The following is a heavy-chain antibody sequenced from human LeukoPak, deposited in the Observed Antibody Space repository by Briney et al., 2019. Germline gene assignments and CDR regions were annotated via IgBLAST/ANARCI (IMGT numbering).Heavy chain of an antibody. CDR2: IKEDGSEE. D-gene: IGHD1-26*01. J-gene: IGHJ3*02. Sequence: GGSLRLSCAASGFPFNTYWMTWVRRAPGKGLEWVANIKEDGSEEHYVDSVKGRFTISRDNAKNSLYLQMNSLRAADTAVYYCTPEVWELQGASDIWGQGTMVTVSS. V-gene: IGHV3-7*01. CDR1: GFPFNTYW. CDR3: TPEVWELQGASDI.